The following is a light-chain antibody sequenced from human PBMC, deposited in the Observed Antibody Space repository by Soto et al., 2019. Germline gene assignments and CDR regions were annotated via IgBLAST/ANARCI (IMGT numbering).Light chain of an antibody. V-gene: IGKV3-15*01. CDR3: QQYNNWWT. CDR2: GAS. CDR1: QSISTH. J-gene: IGKJ1*01. Sequence: ELVLTQSPGTLSVSPEERATLSCTTSQSISTHVAWYQQTPSQAPRLLIYGASTRATGIPARFSGSGSGTDFTLTISSLQSDDLAVYCCQQYNNWWTFGQGTKVDIK.